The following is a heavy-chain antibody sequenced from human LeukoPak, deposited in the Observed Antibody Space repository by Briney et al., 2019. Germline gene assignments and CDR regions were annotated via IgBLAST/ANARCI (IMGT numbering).Heavy chain of an antibody. V-gene: IGHV3-74*01. CDR2: INTDGSST. CDR1: GFTFSSYW. D-gene: IGHD2-2*01. CDR3: ATRKCSISACRASSYRCMDD. Sequence: GGSLRLSCAASGFTFSSYWMHWVRQAPGKGLVWVSRINTDGSSTSYADSVKGRFTISRDNAKNTLYLQMNSLRVEDTAIYYCATRKCSISACRASSYRCMDDWGKGTTVTVSS. J-gene: IGHJ6*03.